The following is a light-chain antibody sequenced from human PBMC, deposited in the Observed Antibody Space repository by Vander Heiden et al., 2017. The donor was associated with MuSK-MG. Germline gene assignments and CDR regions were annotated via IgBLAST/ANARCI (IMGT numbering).Light chain of an antibody. Sequence: MTQSPSSLSASVGDRVTITCRASQGISSYLAWYQQKPGKAPKLLIYGASTLQSGVPSRFSGSGFGTDFTLTISSLQPEDVAAYYCQKYNSAPLTFGGGTKVEIK. J-gene: IGKJ4*01. CDR1: QGISSY. CDR3: QKYNSAPLT. V-gene: IGKV1-27*01. CDR2: GAS.